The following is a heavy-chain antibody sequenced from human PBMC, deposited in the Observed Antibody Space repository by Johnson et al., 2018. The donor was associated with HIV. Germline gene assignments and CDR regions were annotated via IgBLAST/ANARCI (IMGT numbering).Heavy chain of an antibody. V-gene: IGHV3-30*02. CDR2: IRYDGSNK. CDR1: GFTFSSYG. D-gene: IGHD3-22*01. CDR3: ANDLPITMIGGDAFEI. J-gene: IGHJ3*02. Sequence: QVQLVESGGGVFQPGGSLRLSCAASGFTFSSYGMHWVRQAPGKGLEWVAFIRYDGSNKYYADSVKGRFTISRDNSKNTLYLQMNSLRAEDTAVYYCANDLPITMIGGDAFEIWGQGTMVTVSS.